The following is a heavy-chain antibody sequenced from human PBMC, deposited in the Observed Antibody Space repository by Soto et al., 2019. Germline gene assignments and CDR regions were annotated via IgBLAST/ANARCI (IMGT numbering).Heavy chain of an antibody. D-gene: IGHD6-13*01. Sequence: GGSLRLSCAASGFTFTDYTMNWVRQAPGKGLEWVSTISSNSAYIYYTDALRGRFTISRDNAKNSLHLQMSSLRAEDTAVYYCTRDASRDSSARGWFDPWGPGTLVTVSS. V-gene: IGHV3-21*01. CDR1: GFTFTDYT. CDR2: ISSNSAYI. CDR3: TRDASRDSSARGWFDP. J-gene: IGHJ5*02.